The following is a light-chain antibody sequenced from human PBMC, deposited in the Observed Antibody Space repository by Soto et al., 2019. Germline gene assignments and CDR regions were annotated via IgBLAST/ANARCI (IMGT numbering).Light chain of an antibody. J-gene: IGKJ5*01. CDR2: AAS. CDR3: QQANSYPIT. CDR1: QNINNW. V-gene: IGKV1-12*01. Sequence: DLQMTQSPSSVSASVGDRVTITCRARQNINNWLVWYQQKPGKAPKLLIYAASTLQSGVPSRFSGSGSGTDFTLTISSLQPEDFATYFCQQANSYPITFGQGTRLDIK.